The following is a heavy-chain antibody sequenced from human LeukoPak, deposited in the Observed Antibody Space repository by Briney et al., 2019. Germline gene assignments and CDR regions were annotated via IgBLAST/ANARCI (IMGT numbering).Heavy chain of an antibody. D-gene: IGHD3-22*01. CDR2: IWYDGSNQ. CDR3: ARLISDSSAMGDAFDI. V-gene: IGHV3-33*01. Sequence: PGGSLRLSCAASGFTFRNYGMHWVRQAPGKGLEWVALIWYDGSNQYYADSVKGRFTISRDNSKNTLYLQMNSLRAEDTAVYYCARLISDSSAMGDAFDIWGQGTMVTVSS. J-gene: IGHJ3*02. CDR1: GFTFRNYG.